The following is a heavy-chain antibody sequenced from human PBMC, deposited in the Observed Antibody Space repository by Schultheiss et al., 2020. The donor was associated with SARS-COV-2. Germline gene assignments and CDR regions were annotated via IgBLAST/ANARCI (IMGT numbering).Heavy chain of an antibody. D-gene: IGHD6-19*01. J-gene: IGHJ3*02. V-gene: IGHV4-61*08. CDR1: GGSISSGGYY. CDR3: ARDLHLYSSGWYGRIRISAFDI. CDR2: IYYSGST. Sequence: SETLSLTCTVSGGSISSGGYYWSWIRQPPGKGLEWIGYIYYSGSTNYNPSLKSRVTISVDTSKNQFSLKLSSVTAADTAVYYCARDLHLYSSGWYGRIRISAFDIWGQGTMVTV.